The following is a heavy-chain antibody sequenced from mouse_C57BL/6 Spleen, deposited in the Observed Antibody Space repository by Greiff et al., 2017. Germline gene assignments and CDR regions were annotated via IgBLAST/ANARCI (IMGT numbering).Heavy chain of an antibody. CDR1: GYSITSGYY. Sequence: ESGPGLVKPSQSLSLTCSVTGYSITSGYYWNWIRQFPGNKLEWMGYISYDGSNNYNPSLKNRISITRDTSKNQFFLKLNSVTTEDTATYYCARGTGKGFDYWGQGTTLTVSS. CDR3: ARGTGKGFDY. J-gene: IGHJ2*01. CDR2: ISYDGSN. D-gene: IGHD4-1*01. V-gene: IGHV3-6*01.